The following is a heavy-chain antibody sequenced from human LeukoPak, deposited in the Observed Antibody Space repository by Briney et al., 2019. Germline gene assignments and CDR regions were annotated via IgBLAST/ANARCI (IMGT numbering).Heavy chain of an antibody. J-gene: IGHJ6*03. CDR1: GGSISSYY. D-gene: IGHD6-13*01. CDR3: ARDGITAAAGYYYYYMDV. CDR2: IYTSGST. Sequence: PSETLSLTCTVSGGSISSYYWSWIRQPAGKGLEWIGRIYTSGSTNYNPSLKSRVTMSVDTSKNQFSLKLSSVTAADTAVYYCARDGITAAAGYYYYYMDVWGKGTTVTVSS. V-gene: IGHV4-4*07.